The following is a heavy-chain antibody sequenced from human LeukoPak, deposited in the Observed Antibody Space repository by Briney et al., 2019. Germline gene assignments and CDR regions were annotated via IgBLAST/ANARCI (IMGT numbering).Heavy chain of an antibody. V-gene: IGHV3-21*01. Sequence: GGSLRLSCSASGFTFSFYTMNWVRQPPGKGLEWVSSIGGRTTSISYAHSVEGQFTISRDNAKNSLFLQMNSLRAEDTAVYYCARDFDYDFWRGYPYFDLWGQGTLVTVSS. D-gene: IGHD3-3*01. J-gene: IGHJ4*02. CDR2: IGGRTTSI. CDR1: GFTFSFYT. CDR3: ARDFDYDFWRGYPYFDL.